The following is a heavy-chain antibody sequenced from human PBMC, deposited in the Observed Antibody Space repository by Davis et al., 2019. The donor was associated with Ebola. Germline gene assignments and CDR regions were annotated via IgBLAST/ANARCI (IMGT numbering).Heavy chain of an antibody. CDR2: IQPSGNT. CDR1: NGSISDSY. Sequence: MPSETLSLTCTVSNGSISDSYWSWIRQPPGRGPEWIGYIQPSGNTHYNPSLASRVTISIHTSKNEFSLKLTSVTAADTAVYYCARLRDSSGYSINYFDYWGQGTLVTVSS. J-gene: IGHJ4*02. D-gene: IGHD3-22*01. V-gene: IGHV4-4*08. CDR3: ARLRDSSGYSINYFDY.